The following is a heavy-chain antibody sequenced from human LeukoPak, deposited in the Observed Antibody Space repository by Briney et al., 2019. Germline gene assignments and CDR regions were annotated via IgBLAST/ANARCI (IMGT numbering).Heavy chain of an antibody. V-gene: IGHV4-39*07. CDR1: GGSISSSSDY. CDR3: ARWYYTGSGYYYDF. D-gene: IGHD3-22*01. CDR2: IYYHENT. Sequence: PSETLSLTCTVSGGSISSSSDYWGWIRQAPGKGLEWIGSIYYHENTYYNSSLRSRVTISVDKSKNQFSLKLSSVTAADTAFYYCARWYYTGSGYYYDFWGQGTLVTVSS. J-gene: IGHJ4*02.